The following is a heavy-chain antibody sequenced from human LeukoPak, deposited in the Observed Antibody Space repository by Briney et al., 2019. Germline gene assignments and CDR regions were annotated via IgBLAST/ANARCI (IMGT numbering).Heavy chain of an antibody. CDR3: ARDAAEEVADRTYYFDY. Sequence: PSETLSLTCTVSGGSISSYYWSWIRQPAGKGLEWIGRIYTSGSTNYNPSLKSRVTMSVDTSKNQFSLKLSSVTAADTAVCYCARDAAEEVADRTYYFDYWGQGTLVTVSS. CDR2: IYTSGST. J-gene: IGHJ4*02. V-gene: IGHV4-4*07. CDR1: GGSISSYY. D-gene: IGHD6-19*01.